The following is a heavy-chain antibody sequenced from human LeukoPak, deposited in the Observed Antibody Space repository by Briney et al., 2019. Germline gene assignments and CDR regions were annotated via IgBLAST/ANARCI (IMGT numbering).Heavy chain of an antibody. D-gene: IGHD4-17*01. V-gene: IGHV1-18*01. Sequence: ASVKVSCKASGYTFTSYGISWVRHAPGQGLEWMGWISAYNGNTNYAQKFQGRVTMTTDTSTSTAYMELRSLRSDDTAVYYCARDEDYGIFVNVDYWGQGTLVTVSS. CDR2: ISAYNGNT. CDR1: GYTFTSYG. CDR3: ARDEDYGIFVNVDY. J-gene: IGHJ4*02.